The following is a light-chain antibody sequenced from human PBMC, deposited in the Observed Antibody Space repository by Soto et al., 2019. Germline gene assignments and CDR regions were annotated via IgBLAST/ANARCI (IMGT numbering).Light chain of an antibody. V-gene: IGLV2-8*01. CDR3: SSFAVSNSFV. J-gene: IGLJ1*01. CDR2: EVN. Sequence: QSVLTQPPSASGSPGQSVTISCTGTSNDVGGYNYVSWYQQHPGKAPKLMIYEVNKRPSGVPDRFSGSKSGNTASLTVSGLQAEDEADYYRSSFAVSNSFVFGTGTKVTVL. CDR1: SNDVGGYNY.